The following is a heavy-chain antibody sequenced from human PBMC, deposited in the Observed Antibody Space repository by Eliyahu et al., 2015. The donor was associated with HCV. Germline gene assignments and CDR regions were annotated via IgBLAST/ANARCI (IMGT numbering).Heavy chain of an antibody. CDR3: ARSTTYGEYVYFDN. CDR2: IDPSDSYA. D-gene: IGHD4-17*01. Sequence: EVQLVQSGAEVKKPGEPLRISCQGSGYSFTNYWINWVRQMPGKGLEWMGTIDPSDSYAKXSPSFQGHVTFSADKSITTASLQWSSLKASDTAMYYCARSTTYGEYVYFDNWVQGTLVTVSS. V-gene: IGHV5-10-1*03. J-gene: IGHJ4*02. CDR1: GYSFTNYW.